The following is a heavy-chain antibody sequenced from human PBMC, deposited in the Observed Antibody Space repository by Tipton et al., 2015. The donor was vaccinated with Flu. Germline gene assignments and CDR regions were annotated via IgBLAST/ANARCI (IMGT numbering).Heavy chain of an antibody. Sequence: TLSLTCTVSGGSISSSSYYWGWIRQPPGKGLEWIGSIYYSGSTYYNPSLKSRVTISVDTSKNQFSLKLSSVTAADTAVYYCARDVRWDYYDSSGQYNWFDPWGQGTLVTVPS. CDR2: IYYSGST. CDR3: ARDVRWDYYDSSGQYNWFDP. J-gene: IGHJ5*02. D-gene: IGHD3-22*01. CDR1: GGSISSSSYY. V-gene: IGHV4-39*07.